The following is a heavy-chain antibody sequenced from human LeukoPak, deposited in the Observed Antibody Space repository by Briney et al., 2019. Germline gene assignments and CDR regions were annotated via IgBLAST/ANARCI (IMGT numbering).Heavy chain of an antibody. V-gene: IGHV4-61*02. CDR1: GGSISSGSYY. CDR2: IYTSGST. D-gene: IGHD4-17*01. Sequence: SQTLSLTCTVSGGSISSGSYYWSWIRQPAGKGLEWIGRIYTSGSTNYNPSLKSRVTISVDTSKNQFSLKLSSVTAADTAVYYCARGLSGAVTTYYYYYMDVWGKGTTVTVSS. CDR3: ARGLSGAVTTYYYYYMDV. J-gene: IGHJ6*03.